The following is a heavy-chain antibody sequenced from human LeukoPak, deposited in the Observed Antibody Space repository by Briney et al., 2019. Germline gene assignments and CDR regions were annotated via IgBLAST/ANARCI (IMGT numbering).Heavy chain of an antibody. D-gene: IGHD3-10*01. CDR1: GYSISSGYY. CDR2: IYHSGST. CDR3: ARAYGPVDY. J-gene: IGHJ4*02. Sequence: SETLSLTCTVSGYSISSGYYWGWIRQPPGKGLEWIGSIYHSGSTYYNPSLKSRVTISVDTSKNQFSLKLSSVTAADTAVYYCARAYGPVDYWGQGTLVTVSS. V-gene: IGHV4-38-2*02.